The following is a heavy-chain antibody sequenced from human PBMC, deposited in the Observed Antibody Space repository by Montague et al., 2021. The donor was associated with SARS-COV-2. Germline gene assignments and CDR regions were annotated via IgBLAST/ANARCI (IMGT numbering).Heavy chain of an antibody. CDR3: ARDDYTPGDYYYYYGMDV. Sequence: SETLSLTCTVSGYSISSGYYWGWIRQPPGKGLEWIGSIYHSGSTYYNPSLKSRVTISVDTSKNLFSLKLGSVTAADTAVYYCARDDYTPGDYYYYYGMDVRGQGTTVTVSS. CDR1: GYSISSGYY. CDR2: IYHSGST. V-gene: IGHV4-38-2*02. D-gene: IGHD4-11*01. J-gene: IGHJ6*02.